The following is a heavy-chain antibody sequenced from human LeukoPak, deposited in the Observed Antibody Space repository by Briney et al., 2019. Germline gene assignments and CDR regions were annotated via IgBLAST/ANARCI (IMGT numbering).Heavy chain of an antibody. CDR1: GFTFSDHY. D-gene: IGHD1-26*01. CDR3: ARTSGSYSGGAFDI. Sequence: GGSLRLSCAASGFTFSDHYMDWVRQAPGKGLEGVGRIRNNANRYTTEYAASVKGRLTLSRDDSKNSLYLQMNSLKTEDTAMYYCARTSGSYSGGAFDIWGRGTMVTVSS. CDR2: IRNNANRYTT. V-gene: IGHV3-72*01. J-gene: IGHJ3*02.